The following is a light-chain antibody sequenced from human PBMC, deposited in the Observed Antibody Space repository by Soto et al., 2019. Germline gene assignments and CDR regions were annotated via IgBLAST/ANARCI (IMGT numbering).Light chain of an antibody. CDR2: EVS. J-gene: IGLJ3*02. V-gene: IGLV2-14*01. CDR1: SSDVGKYSY. Sequence: QSALTQPASVSGSPGQSIAISCTGTSSDVGKYSYVSWFQQYPGNAPKLMIYEVSNRPSGVSNRFSGSKSGNTASLTISGLQGEDEADYYWSSFTTSSTWVFGGGTQLTVL. CDR3: SSFTTSSTWV.